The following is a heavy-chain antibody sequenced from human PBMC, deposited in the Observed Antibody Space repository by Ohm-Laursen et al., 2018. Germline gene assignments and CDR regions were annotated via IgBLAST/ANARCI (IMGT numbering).Heavy chain of an antibody. CDR2: ISYDGSNK. V-gene: IGHV3-30*18. Sequence: SLRLSCAASGFTFSSYGMHWVRQAPGKGLEWVAVISYDGSNKYYADSVKGRFTISRDNSKNTLYLQMNSLRAEDTAVYYCANGAFGTTAEILPVYWGQGTLVTVSS. D-gene: IGHD4-17*01. J-gene: IGHJ4*02. CDR1: GFTFSSYG. CDR3: ANGAFGTTAEILPVY.